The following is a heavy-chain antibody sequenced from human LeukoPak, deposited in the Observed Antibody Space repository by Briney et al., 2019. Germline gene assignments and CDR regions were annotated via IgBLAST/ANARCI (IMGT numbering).Heavy chain of an antibody. J-gene: IGHJ5*02. V-gene: IGHV3-21*01. CDR1: GFTFSSYE. D-gene: IGHD3-9*01. CDR2: ISSSSSYI. Sequence: GGSLRLSCAASGFTFSSYEMNWVRQAPGKGLERVSSISSSSSYIYYADSVKGRFTISRDNAKNSLYLQMNSLRAEDTAVYYCARSPGIYFGWFDPWGQGTLVTVSS. CDR3: ARSPGIYFGWFDP.